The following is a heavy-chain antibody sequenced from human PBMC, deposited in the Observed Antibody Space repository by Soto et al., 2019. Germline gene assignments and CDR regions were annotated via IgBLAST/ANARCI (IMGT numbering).Heavy chain of an antibody. D-gene: IGHD6-6*01. CDR3: ASVGIVAARGYYYGMDG. J-gene: IGHJ6*02. CDR1: GGTISSYY. Sequence: PSETLSLTCSVSGGTISSYYWSWIRQPPGKGLEWIGYIYYSGSTNYNPSLKSRVTISVDTSKNQFSLKLSSVTAADTAGYYCASVGIVAARGYYYGMDGWVQGTTVTVS. CDR2: IYYSGST. V-gene: IGHV4-59*01.